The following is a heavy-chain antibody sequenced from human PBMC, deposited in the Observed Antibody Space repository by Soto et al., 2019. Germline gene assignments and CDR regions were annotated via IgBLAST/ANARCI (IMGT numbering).Heavy chain of an antibody. Sequence: QVQLQESGPGLVRPSGTVSLTCAVSGVSISSDNWWSWVRQPPGKALEWIGEIHHSGSTNYNPSLKSRVTMSVVPSKDLFSLTLSSVTAAATAFYYCARDQGSHPGDWGQGTLVSVSS. CDR1: GVSISSDNW. CDR2: IHHSGST. J-gene: IGHJ4*02. CDR3: ARDQGSHPGD. V-gene: IGHV4-4*02. D-gene: IGHD6-13*01.